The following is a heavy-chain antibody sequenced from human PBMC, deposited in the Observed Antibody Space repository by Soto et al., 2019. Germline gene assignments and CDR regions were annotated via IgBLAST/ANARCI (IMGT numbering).Heavy chain of an antibody. CDR1: GFTFSSYA. V-gene: IGHV3-30-3*01. D-gene: IGHD6-6*01. CDR2: ISYDGSNK. J-gene: IGHJ4*02. CDR3: ATDSSSSAPDFDY. Sequence: PGGSLRLSCAASGFTFSSYAMHWVRQAPGKGLEWVAVISYDGSNKYYADSVKGRFTISRDNSKNTLYLQMNSLRAEDTAVYYCATDSSSSAPDFDYWGQGTLVTVSS.